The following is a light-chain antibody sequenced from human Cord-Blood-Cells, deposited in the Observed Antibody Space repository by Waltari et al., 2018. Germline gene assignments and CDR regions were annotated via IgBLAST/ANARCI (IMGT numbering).Light chain of an antibody. V-gene: IGKV3-15*01. Sequence: EIVLTQHPATLSLSPGDRAPLSCRASQSVSSHLAWYQQKPGQAPRLLIYGASTRATGIPARFSGSVSGKEFTLTISSLQSEDFAFYYCQQYNNWPAWTFGQGTKVEIK. CDR3: QQYNNWPAWT. CDR2: GAS. CDR1: QSVSSH. J-gene: IGKJ1*01.